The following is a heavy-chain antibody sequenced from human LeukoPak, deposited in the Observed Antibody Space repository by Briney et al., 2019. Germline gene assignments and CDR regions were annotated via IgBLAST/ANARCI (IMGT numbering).Heavy chain of an antibody. Sequence: GGSLRLSCAASGFTFSSYSMNWVRQAPGKGLEWVSSISSSSSYIYYADSVKGRFTISRDNAKNSLYLQMNSLRAEDTAVYYCARDLSTLGTPSWFDPWGQGTLVTVSS. CDR2: ISSSSSYI. D-gene: IGHD7-27*01. V-gene: IGHV3-21*01. CDR3: ARDLSTLGTPSWFDP. J-gene: IGHJ5*02. CDR1: GFTFSSYS.